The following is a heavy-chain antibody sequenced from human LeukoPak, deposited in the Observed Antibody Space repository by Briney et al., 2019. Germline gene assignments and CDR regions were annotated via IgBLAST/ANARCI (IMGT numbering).Heavy chain of an antibody. CDR3: ARAIPTGHFDY. Sequence: SETLSLTCTVSGYSISSGYYWGWIRQPPGKGLEWIGSIYHSGSTYYNPSLKSRVTISVDTSKNQFSLKLSSVTAADTAVYYCARAIPTGHFDYWGQGTLVTVSS. CDR2: IYHSGST. D-gene: IGHD1-1*01. V-gene: IGHV4-38-2*02. CDR1: GYSISSGYY. J-gene: IGHJ4*02.